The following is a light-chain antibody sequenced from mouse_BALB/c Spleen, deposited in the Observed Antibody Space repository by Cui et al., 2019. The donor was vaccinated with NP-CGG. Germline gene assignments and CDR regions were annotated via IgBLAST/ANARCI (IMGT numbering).Light chain of an antibody. V-gene: IGLV1*01. J-gene: IGLJ1*01. Sequence: QAVVTQGSALTTSPGETVTLTCRSSTGAVTTSNYANWVQEKPDHLFPGLIGGTNNRAPGVPARFSGSLIGDKAALTITGAQTEDEAIYFCALWYSNHWVFGGGTKLTVL. CDR1: TGAVTTSNY. CDR3: ALWYSNHWV. CDR2: GTN.